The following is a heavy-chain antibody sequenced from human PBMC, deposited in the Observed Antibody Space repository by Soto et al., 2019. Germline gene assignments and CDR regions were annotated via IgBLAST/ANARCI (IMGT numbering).Heavy chain of an antibody. Sequence: SETLSLTCSVSTGSMRTYYWTWIRQSPGKGLEWIGQISHTGRTKYNPSPESRVTISVDTSRKQFSLKLTSVTAADTALYYCARDDTTGLFDFWGQGTLVTVSS. V-gene: IGHV4-59*01. CDR1: TGSMRTYY. CDR2: ISHTGRT. CDR3: ARDDTTGLFDF. D-gene: IGHD4-17*01. J-gene: IGHJ4*02.